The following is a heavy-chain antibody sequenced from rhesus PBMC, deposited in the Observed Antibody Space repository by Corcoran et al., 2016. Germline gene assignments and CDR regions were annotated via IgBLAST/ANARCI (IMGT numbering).Heavy chain of an antibody. CDR1: GGSISNDW. Sequence: QVQLQESGPGLVKPLDTLPLTCAVSGGSISNDWWNWVRQPPGKGLEWVGSIHGSVPYTDFKSSLKGRFTLSVDTARNQISLKVNSMTAADAAIYYCARNLSADSQWHLDLWGPGTPITISS. D-gene: IGHD2-33*01. CDR2: IHGSVPYT. J-gene: IGHJ2*01. CDR3: ARNLSADSQWHLDL. V-gene: IGHV4S11*01.